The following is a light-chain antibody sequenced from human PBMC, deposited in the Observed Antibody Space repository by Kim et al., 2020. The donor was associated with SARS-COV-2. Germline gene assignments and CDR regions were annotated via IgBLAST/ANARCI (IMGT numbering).Light chain of an antibody. J-gene: IGKJ1*01. Sequence: QMTQSPSFVSASVGDRVIITCRASQGIGSWLAWYEQKPGRAPKLLIYGASNLQSGVPSRFSGSGFGTDFTLTISSLQPEDVATYYCQNLGTFGQGTKVDIK. CDR3: QNLGT. CDR1: QGIGSW. CDR2: GAS. V-gene: IGKV1-12*01.